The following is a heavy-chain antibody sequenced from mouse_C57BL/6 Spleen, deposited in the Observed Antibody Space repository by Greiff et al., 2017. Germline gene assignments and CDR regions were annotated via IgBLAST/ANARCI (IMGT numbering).Heavy chain of an antibody. CDR2: ILPGSGST. V-gene: IGHV1-9*01. CDR1: GYTFTGYW. Sequence: VQLQQSGAELMKPGASVKLSCKATGYTFTGYWIEWVKQRPGHGLEWIGEILPGSGSTNYNAKFKGKATFTADTSSNPAYMQRCSLTSEDSAIYYCASPYGSSLPFAYGGQGTLVTVSA. CDR3: ASPYGSSLPFAY. J-gene: IGHJ3*01. D-gene: IGHD1-1*01.